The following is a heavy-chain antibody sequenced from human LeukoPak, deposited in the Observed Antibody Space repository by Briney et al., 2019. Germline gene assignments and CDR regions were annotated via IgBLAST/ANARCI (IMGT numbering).Heavy chain of an antibody. J-gene: IGHJ4*02. CDR3: AKALGGGPRKFWGFDY. D-gene: IGHD3-16*01. V-gene: IGHV3-9*01. Sequence: GGSLRLSCAASGFTFDDYAMHWVRQAPGKGLEWDSGISWNSGSIGYADSVKGRFTISRDNAKNSLYLQMNSLRAEDTALYYCAKALGGGPRKFWGFDYWGQGTLVTVSS. CDR1: GFTFDDYA. CDR2: ISWNSGSI.